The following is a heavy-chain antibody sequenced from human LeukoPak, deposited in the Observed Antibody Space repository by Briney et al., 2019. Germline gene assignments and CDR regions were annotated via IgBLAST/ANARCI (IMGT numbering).Heavy chain of an antibody. CDR3: ARGRGLLRGVYYFDY. D-gene: IGHD3-10*01. J-gene: IGHJ4*02. Sequence: GESLKISCKGSGYIFTSYWIGWVRQMPGKGLEWMGIIYPGDSDARYSPSFQGQVTISADKSISTAYLQWSSLKASDTAMYYCARGRGLLRGVYYFDYWGQGTLVTVSS. V-gene: IGHV5-51*01. CDR2: IYPGDSDA. CDR1: GYIFTSYW.